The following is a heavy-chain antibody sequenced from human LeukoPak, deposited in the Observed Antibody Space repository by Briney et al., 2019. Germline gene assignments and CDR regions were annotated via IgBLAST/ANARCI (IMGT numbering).Heavy chain of an antibody. V-gene: IGHV4-59*08. CDR2: IYYSGST. CDR3: ARHGGGYGSWEFDY. CDR1: GGSISSYY. J-gene: IGHJ4*02. D-gene: IGHD1-26*01. Sequence: SETLSLTCTVSGGSISSYYWSWIRQPPGKGLEWIGYIYYSGSTNCNPSLKSRVTISVDTSKNQFSLKLSSVTAADTAVYYCARHGGGYGSWEFDYWGQGTLVTVSS.